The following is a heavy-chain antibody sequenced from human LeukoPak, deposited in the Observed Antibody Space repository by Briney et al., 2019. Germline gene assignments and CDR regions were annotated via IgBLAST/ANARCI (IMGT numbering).Heavy chain of an antibody. CDR1: GFTFSDYY. CDR3: AMRKGGTWILTL. Sequence: GGSLRLSCAASGFTFSDYYMSWIREAPGEGLEWVSYISSSGSTIYYADSVKGRFTISRDNAKNSLYLQMNSLRAEDTAVYYCAMRKGGTWILTLWGQGTLVTVSS. V-gene: IGHV3-11*01. J-gene: IGHJ4*02. CDR2: ISSSGSTI. D-gene: IGHD5-18*01.